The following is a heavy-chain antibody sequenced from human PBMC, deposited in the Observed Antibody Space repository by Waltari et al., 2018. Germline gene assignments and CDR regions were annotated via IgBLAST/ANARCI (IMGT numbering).Heavy chain of an antibody. D-gene: IGHD6-6*01. V-gene: IGHV1-2*02. CDR1: GYIFTNDY. Sequence: QVLLVQSGAEVKKPGASVKVSCTASGYIFTNDYLHWVRQAPGQGPEWMGWVNPDTGYANYAHNFRGRVTMTWDTSINTAFMDLSGLKSDDTAVYYCARDRTTMAARPGDYWGQGTLVTVSS. J-gene: IGHJ4*02. CDR2: VNPDTGYA. CDR3: ARDRTTMAARPGDY.